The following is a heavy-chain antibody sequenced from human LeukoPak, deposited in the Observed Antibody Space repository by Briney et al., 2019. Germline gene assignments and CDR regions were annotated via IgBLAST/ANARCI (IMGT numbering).Heavy chain of an antibody. CDR1: GVTFSSYA. CDR2: IIPIFGTA. V-gene: IGHV1-69*13. J-gene: IGHJ4*02. D-gene: IGHD3-22*01. Sequence: SVKVSCKASGVTFSSYAISWVRQAPGQGLEWMGGIIPIFGTANYAQKFQGRVTITADESTSTAYMELSSLRSEDTAVYYCARVDSSGYYSAPFDYWGQGTLVTVSS. CDR3: ARVDSSGYYSAPFDY.